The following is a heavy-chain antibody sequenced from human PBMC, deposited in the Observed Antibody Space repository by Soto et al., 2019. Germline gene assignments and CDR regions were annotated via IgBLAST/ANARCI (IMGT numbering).Heavy chain of an antibody. J-gene: IGHJ4*01. Sequence: DVQLVESGGGLVQPGGSLRLSCAASGFTFRSHNMNWVRQAPGKGLDWLSYISSSSSTIYYADSVKGRFTISRDNAKNSLYLLMNSLRDDDTAMYYCAIGGTIAVTTIGDYWGQGTLVTVSS. CDR3: AIGGTIAVTTIGDY. CDR1: GFTFRSHN. V-gene: IGHV3-48*02. D-gene: IGHD5-12*01. CDR2: ISSSSSTI.